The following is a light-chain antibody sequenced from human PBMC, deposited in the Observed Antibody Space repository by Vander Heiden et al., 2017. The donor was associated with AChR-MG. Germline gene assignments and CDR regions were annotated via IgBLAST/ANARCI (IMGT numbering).Light chain of an antibody. Sequence: YVLTQSPSVSVAPGQMARSTCGGNSIGSKTVRGYQQKPGQAPVVFVQDDSDRPSGIPERFSGSNSGNTATLTISRVEAGDEADYHCQVWDSSSDHWVFGGGTRLIVL. J-gene: IGLJ3*02. CDR1: SIGSKT. V-gene: IGLV3-21*02. CDR3: QVWDSSSDHWV. CDR2: DDS.